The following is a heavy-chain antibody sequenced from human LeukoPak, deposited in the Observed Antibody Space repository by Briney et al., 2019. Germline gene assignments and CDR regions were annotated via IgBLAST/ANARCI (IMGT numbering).Heavy chain of an antibody. CDR1: GFTFSSYA. V-gene: IGHV3-23*01. CDR3: AKDWITMVRGVTIFFDY. D-gene: IGHD3-10*01. Sequence: GGSLRLSCAASGFTFSSYAMSWVRQAPGKGLEWVSAISGSGGSTYYADSVKGRFTISRDNSKNTLYLRMNSLRAEDTAVYYCAKDWITMVRGVTIFFDYWGQGTLVTVSS. CDR2: ISGSGGST. J-gene: IGHJ4*02.